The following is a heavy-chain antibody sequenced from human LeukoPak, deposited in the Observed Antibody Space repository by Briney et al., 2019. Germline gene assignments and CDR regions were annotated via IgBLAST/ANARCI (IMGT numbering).Heavy chain of an antibody. Sequence: SETLSLTCTVSGGSISSGSYYWSWIRQPAGKGLEWIGRIYTSGSTNYNPSLKSRVTISVDTSKNQFSLKLSSVTAADTAVYYCAREGYSWFDPRGQGTLVTVSS. CDR1: GGSISSGSYY. J-gene: IGHJ5*02. CDR3: AREGYSWFDP. CDR2: IYTSGST. V-gene: IGHV4-61*02.